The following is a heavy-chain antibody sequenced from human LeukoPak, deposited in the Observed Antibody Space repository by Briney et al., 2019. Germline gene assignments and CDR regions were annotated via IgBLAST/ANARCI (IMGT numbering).Heavy chain of an antibody. V-gene: IGHV4-34*01. CDR1: GGSFSGYY. Sequence: PSETLSLTCAVYGGSFSGYYWSWIRQPPGKGLEWIGEINHSGSTYYNPSLKSRVTISVDTSKNQFSLKLSSVTAADTAVYYCARIEGYCSSTSCYDPSDYYYYGMDVWGQGTTVTVSS. CDR3: ARIEGYCSSTSCYDPSDYYYYGMDV. J-gene: IGHJ6*02. CDR2: INHSGST. D-gene: IGHD2-2*01.